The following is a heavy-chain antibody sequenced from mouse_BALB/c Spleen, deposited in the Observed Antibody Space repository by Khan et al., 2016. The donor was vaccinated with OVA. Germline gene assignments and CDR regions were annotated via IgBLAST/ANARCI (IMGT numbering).Heavy chain of an antibody. V-gene: IGHV5-9-1*01. Sequence: EVMLVESGGGLVKPGGSLKLSCAASGFTFSSYAMSWVRQTPEKRLEWVATISSGGTYTYYPDSVKGRFTISRDNAKNTLYLQMSRLRSEDTAMYYCARPPITTVVATSYWFFDVWGAGTMVTVST. CDR1: GFTFSSYA. J-gene: IGHJ1*01. CDR2: ISSGGTYT. D-gene: IGHD1-1*01. CDR3: ARPPITTVVATSYWFFDV.